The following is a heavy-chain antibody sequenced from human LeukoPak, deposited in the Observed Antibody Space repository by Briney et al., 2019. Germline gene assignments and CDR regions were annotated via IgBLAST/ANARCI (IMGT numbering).Heavy chain of an antibody. J-gene: IGHJ4*02. CDR2: ISAYNGNT. Sequence: GASVKVSCKASGYTFTSYGISWVRQAPGQGLEWMGWISAYNGNTNYAQKLQGRVTITADKSTSTAYMELSSLRSEDTAVYYCARAPNGGRYSGGFDYWGQGTLVTVSS. CDR3: ARAPNGGRYSGGFDY. V-gene: IGHV1-18*01. D-gene: IGHD2-15*01. CDR1: GYTFTSYG.